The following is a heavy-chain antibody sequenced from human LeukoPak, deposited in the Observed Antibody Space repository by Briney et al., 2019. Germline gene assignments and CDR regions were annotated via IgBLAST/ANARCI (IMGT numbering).Heavy chain of an antibody. J-gene: IGHJ4*02. Sequence: GGSLRLSCAASGFTFSDYWMHWVRQAPGKGLVWVSRIKTDGTTTTYADSVKGRFTISRDNAKNTLYLEMTSLRAEDTAVYYCARDPGLKRAAACGDHWGQGTLVIVSS. CDR3: ARDPGLKRAAACGDH. D-gene: IGHD6-13*01. V-gene: IGHV3-74*03. CDR2: IKTDGTTT. CDR1: GFTFSDYW.